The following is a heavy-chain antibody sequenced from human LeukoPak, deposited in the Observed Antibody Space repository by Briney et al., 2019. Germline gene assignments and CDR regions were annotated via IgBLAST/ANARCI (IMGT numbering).Heavy chain of an antibody. J-gene: IGHJ4*02. CDR1: GDSVSSRSYF. CDR3: AGGSRGYQEAFDY. V-gene: IGHV4-39*06. D-gene: IGHD3-22*01. CDR2: LYSSGST. Sequence: PSETLSLTCAVSGDSVSSRSYFCGWIRQPPGKGLEWIGSLYSSGSTYYNPSLKSRFTISVDNSKNQFALKLTSVTAEDTAMYFCAGGSRGYQEAFDYWGQGTLVPVSS.